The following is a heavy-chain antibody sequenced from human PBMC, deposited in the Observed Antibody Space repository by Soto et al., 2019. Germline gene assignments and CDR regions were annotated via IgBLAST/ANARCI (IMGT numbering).Heavy chain of an antibody. CDR1: GFTFSSYW. J-gene: IGHJ4*02. CDR2: INSDGSST. V-gene: IGHV3-74*01. Sequence: LRLSCAASGFTFSSYWMHWVRQAPGKGLVWVSRINSDGSSTSYADSVKGRFTISRDNAKNTLYLQMNSLRAEDTAVYYCARDGFYCSGGSCYSALDYWGQGTLVTVS. CDR3: ARDGFYCSGGSCYSALDY. D-gene: IGHD2-15*01.